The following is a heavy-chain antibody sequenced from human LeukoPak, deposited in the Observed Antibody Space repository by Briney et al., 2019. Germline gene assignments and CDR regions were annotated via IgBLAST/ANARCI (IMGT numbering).Heavy chain of an antibody. CDR1: GFTFNNAW. D-gene: IGHD6-13*01. V-gene: IGHV3-15*01. CDR2: IKSRTDGGTT. Sequence: PGGSLRLSCAASGFTFNNAWMSWVRQAPGKGLEWVGHIKSRTDGGTTDYAAPVKGRFTISRDDSKNTLYLQMNNLQSEDTAVYYCTTVGSRWYVYWFDPWGQGTLVTVSS. CDR3: TTVGSRWYVYWFDP. J-gene: IGHJ5*02.